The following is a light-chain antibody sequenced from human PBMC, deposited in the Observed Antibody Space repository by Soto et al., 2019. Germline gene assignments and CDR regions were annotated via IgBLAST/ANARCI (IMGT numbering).Light chain of an antibody. Sequence: EIVMTQSPATLSVSPGGSATLSCRARQHVSSNLAWYRQKPGQPPTLLIYRASTRATGIPSTFSGSGSGTEFTLTISSLQSEDVAVYYCQQYNKWPYTFGQGTKLEI. CDR1: QHVSSN. CDR2: RAS. V-gene: IGKV3-15*01. CDR3: QQYNKWPYT. J-gene: IGKJ2*01.